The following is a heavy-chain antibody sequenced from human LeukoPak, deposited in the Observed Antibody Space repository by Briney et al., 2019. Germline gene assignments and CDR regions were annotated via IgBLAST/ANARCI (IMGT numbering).Heavy chain of an antibody. CDR3: AKTRGGYYGSGSYSYFDY. J-gene: IGHJ4*02. V-gene: IGHV4-59*08. CDR1: GGSISSYY. CDR2: IYYSGST. D-gene: IGHD3-10*01. Sequence: PSETLSLTCTVSGGSISSYYWSWIRQPPGKGLEWIGYIYYSGSTNYNPSLKSRATISVDTSKNQFSLKLSSVTAADTAVYYCAKTRGGYYGSGSYSYFDYWGQGTLVTVSS.